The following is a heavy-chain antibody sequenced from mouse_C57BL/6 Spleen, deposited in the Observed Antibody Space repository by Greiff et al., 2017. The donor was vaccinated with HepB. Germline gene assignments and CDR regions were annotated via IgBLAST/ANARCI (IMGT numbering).Heavy chain of an antibody. Sequence: EVQLQESGPGLVKPSQSLSLTCSVTGYSITSGYYWNWIRQFPGNKLEWMGYISYDGSNNYNPSLKNRISITRDTSKNQFFLKLNSVTTEDTATYYCARGGLGLDWYFDVWGTGTTVTVSS. CDR2: ISYDGSN. V-gene: IGHV3-6*01. CDR1: GYSITSGYY. D-gene: IGHD4-1*01. J-gene: IGHJ1*03. CDR3: ARGGLGLDWYFDV.